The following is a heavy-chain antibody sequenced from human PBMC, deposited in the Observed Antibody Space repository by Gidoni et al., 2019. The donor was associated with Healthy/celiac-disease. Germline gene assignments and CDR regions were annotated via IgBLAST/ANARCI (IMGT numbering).Heavy chain of an antibody. J-gene: IGHJ3*02. CDR2: IYYSGST. Sequence: QVQLQESGPGLEKPSQTLSLTCTVSGGSISSGGYYWSWIRQHPGKGLEWIGYIYYSGSTYYNPSLKSRVTISVDTSKNQFSLKLSSVTASDTAVYYCARGLTGTTAFDIWGQGTMVTVSS. CDR1: GGSISSGGYY. V-gene: IGHV4-31*03. D-gene: IGHD1-20*01. CDR3: ARGLTGTTAFDI.